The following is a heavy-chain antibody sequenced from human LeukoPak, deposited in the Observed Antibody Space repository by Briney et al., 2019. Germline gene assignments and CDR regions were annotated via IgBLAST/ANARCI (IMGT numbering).Heavy chain of an antibody. CDR3: AKGTAMVTTFSQRLSDY. V-gene: IGHV3-23*01. CDR2: ISGSGGST. Sequence: GGSLRLSCAASGFTFSSYAMSWVRQAPGKGLEWVSAISGSGGSTYYADSVKGRFTISRDNSKNTLYLQMNSLRAEDTAVYYCAKGTAMVTTFSQRLSDYWGQGTLVTVSS. D-gene: IGHD5-18*01. J-gene: IGHJ4*02. CDR1: GFTFSSYA.